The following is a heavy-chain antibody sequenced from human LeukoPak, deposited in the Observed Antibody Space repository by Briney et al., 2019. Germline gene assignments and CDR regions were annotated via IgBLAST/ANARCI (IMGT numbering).Heavy chain of an antibody. D-gene: IGHD3-22*01. CDR2: IKQDGSEK. CDR3: ARLAVITMIVVVPHWGY. CDR1: GFTFSSYG. Sequence: HPGRSLRLSCAASGFTFSSYGMPWVRQAPGKGLEWVANIKQDGSEKYYVDSVKGRFTISRDNAKNSLYLQMNSLRAEDTAVYYCARLAVITMIVVVPHWGYWGQGTLVTVSS. V-gene: IGHV3-7*01. J-gene: IGHJ4*02.